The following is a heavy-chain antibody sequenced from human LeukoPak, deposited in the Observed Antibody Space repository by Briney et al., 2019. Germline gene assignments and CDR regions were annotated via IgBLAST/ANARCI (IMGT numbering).Heavy chain of an antibody. CDR2: MHYDGRNI. Sequence: GGSLRLSCAASGFTFSSYGMHWVRQAPGKGLEWVAFMHYDGRNILYADSVKGRFSISTDNTKNMVYLQMSSLRAEDTAVYYCAKVTMGDVWFDPWGQRTLVTVSS. CDR1: GFTFSSYG. D-gene: IGHD3-16*01. CDR3: AKVTMGDVWFDP. J-gene: IGHJ5*02. V-gene: IGHV3-30*02.